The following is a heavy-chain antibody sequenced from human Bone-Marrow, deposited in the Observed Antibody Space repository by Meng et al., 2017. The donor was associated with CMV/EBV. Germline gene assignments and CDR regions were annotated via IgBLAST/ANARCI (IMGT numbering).Heavy chain of an antibody. Sequence: GESLKISCAASGFTFSIYSMNWVRQAPGKGLEWVSYISTSGGTIYYADSVKGRFTISRDNSKNTLYLQINSLRAEDTAVYYCARDLTSWGQGTLVTVSS. D-gene: IGHD4/OR15-4a*01. CDR3: ARDLTS. V-gene: IGHV3-48*01. J-gene: IGHJ4*02. CDR1: GFTFSIYS. CDR2: ISTSGGTI.